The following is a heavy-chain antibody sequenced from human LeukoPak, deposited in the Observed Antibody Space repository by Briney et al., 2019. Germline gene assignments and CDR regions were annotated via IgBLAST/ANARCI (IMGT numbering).Heavy chain of an antibody. CDR2: IYHSGST. V-gene: IGHV4-30-2*06. CDR1: GGSISSGGYS. CDR3: ASGPRPLWGAYGSGSWDTRIYFDY. J-gene: IGHJ4*02. D-gene: IGHD3-10*01. Sequence: PSQTLSLTCTVSGGSISSGGYSWSWIRQSPGRDLEWIGDIYHSGSTYHNPSLKSRVTISVDTSKNQFSLKLSSVTAADTAVYYCASGPRPLWGAYGSGSWDTRIYFDYWGQGTLVTVSS.